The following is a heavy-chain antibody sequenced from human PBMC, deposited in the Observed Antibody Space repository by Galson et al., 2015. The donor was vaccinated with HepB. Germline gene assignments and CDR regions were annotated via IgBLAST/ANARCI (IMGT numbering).Heavy chain of an antibody. D-gene: IGHD3-10*01. CDR2: IKQDGSER. CDR1: EGTFSGYW. J-gene: IGHJ5*02. Sequence: SLGVACAASEGTFSGYWRRWVGQAPGEGLGGVANIKQDGSERNYVDSVKGRFVISRDNAKNSVYLQMNSLRAEDTAVYFCARDLNYMESWGQGTLVTVSS. V-gene: IGHV3-7*03. CDR3: ARDLNYMES.